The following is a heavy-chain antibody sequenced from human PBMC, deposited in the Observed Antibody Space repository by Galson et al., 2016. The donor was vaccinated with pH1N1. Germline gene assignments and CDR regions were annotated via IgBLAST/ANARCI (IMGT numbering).Heavy chain of an antibody. V-gene: IGHV3-9*01. CDR1: GFTFDDYA. CDR3: ARDLRPSSSGYYSLDY. Sequence: SLRLSCAASGFTFDDYAFHWVRQVPGKGLEWVSSISWNSNTVGYGDSVKGRFTNSRDNAKNTLYLQMGSLRADDTAVYYCARDLRPSSSGYYSLDYWGQGTLVTVSS. CDR2: ISWNSNTV. J-gene: IGHJ4*02. D-gene: IGHD3-22*01.